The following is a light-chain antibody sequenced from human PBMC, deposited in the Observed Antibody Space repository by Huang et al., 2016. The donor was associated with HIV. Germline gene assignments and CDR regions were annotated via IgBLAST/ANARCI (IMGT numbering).Light chain of an antibody. Sequence: IVMTQSPATLSVSPGERVTLSCRANRSVSSNLAWYQQRPGQARRLLIYGSSTRAPGIPARFSGSGSGTDFSLTISSLQSEDFALYYCHQYNNWRLSFGGGTRVDI. V-gene: IGKV3-15*01. J-gene: IGKJ4*01. CDR2: GSS. CDR1: RSVSSN. CDR3: HQYNNWRLS.